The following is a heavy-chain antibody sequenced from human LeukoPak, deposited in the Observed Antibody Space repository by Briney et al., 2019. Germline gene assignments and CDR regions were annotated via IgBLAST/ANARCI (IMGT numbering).Heavy chain of an antibody. CDR2: INTNTGNP. Sequence: ASVKVSCKASGFTFTSYDINWVRQATGQGLEWMGWINTNTGNPTYAQGFTGRFVFSLDTSVSTAYLQISSLKAEDTAVYYCAREWERPREYYDFWSGYYTGTKTYYFDYWGQGTLVTVSS. CDR1: GFTFTSYD. CDR3: AREWERPREYYDFWSGYYTGTKTYYFDY. D-gene: IGHD3-3*01. J-gene: IGHJ4*02. V-gene: IGHV7-4-1*02.